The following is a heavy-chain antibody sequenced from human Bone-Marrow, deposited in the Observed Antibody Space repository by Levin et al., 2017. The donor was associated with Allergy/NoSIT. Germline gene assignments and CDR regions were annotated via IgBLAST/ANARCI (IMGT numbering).Heavy chain of an antibody. V-gene: IGHV3-21*01. Sequence: GGSLRLSCAASGFTFSDYRMTWVRQAPGKGLEWVSSISGGGDYIHYADSLKGRFTISRDNAKNSLFLQINSLRAEDTAVYYCARATLSVGHYYHYMDVWGRGTTVTVSS. J-gene: IGHJ6*03. CDR2: ISGGGDYI. CDR3: ARATLSVGHYYHYMDV. CDR1: GFTFSDYR. D-gene: IGHD2-15*01.